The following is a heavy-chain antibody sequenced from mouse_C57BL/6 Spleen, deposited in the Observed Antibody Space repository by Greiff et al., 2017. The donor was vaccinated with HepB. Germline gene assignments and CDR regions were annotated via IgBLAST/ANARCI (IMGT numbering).Heavy chain of an antibody. D-gene: IGHD3-2*02. CDR1: GYTFTSYW. V-gene: IGHV1-50*01. J-gene: IGHJ4*01. Sequence: QVQLKQSGAELVKPGASVKLSCKASGYTFTSYWMQWVKQRPGQGLEWIGEIDPSDSYTNYNQKFKGKATLTVDTSSSTAYMQLSSLTSEDSAVYYCARKVDSSGYVDMDYWGQGTSVTVSS. CDR3: ARKVDSSGYVDMDY. CDR2: IDPSDSYT.